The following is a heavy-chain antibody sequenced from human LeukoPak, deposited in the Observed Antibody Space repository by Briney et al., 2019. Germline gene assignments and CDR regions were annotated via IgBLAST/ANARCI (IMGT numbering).Heavy chain of an antibody. Sequence: PGGSLRLSCAASGFTISSYAMTWVRQAPGKGLEWVAVISYDGSNKYYADSVKGRFTISRDNSKNTLYLQMNSLRAEDTAVFYCARDRSSYEYYFDHWGQGTLVTVSS. V-gene: IGHV3-30-3*01. CDR3: ARDRSSYEYYFDH. J-gene: IGHJ4*02. CDR2: ISYDGSNK. D-gene: IGHD5-12*01. CDR1: GFTISSYA.